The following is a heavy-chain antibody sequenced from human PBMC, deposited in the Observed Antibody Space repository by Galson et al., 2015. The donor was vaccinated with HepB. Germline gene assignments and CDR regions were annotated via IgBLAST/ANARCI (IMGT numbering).Heavy chain of an antibody. CDR2: ISGSGGST. J-gene: IGHJ2*01. D-gene: IGHD4-23*01. CDR1: GFTFSSYA. V-gene: IGHV3-23*01. Sequence: SLRLSCAASGFTFSSYAMSWVRQAPGKGLEWVSAISGSGGSTYYADSVKGRFTISRDNSKNTLYLQMNSLRAEDTAVYYCAKVTYDYGGTSLYWYFDLWGRGTLVTVSS. CDR3: AKVTYDYGGTSLYWYFDL.